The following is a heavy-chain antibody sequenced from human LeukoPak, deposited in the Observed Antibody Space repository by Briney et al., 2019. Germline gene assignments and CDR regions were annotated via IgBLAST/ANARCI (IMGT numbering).Heavy chain of an antibody. CDR3: ARRTVTTFSFWFDP. V-gene: IGHV4-4*09. D-gene: IGHD4-17*01. Sequence: SETLSLTCTVSVGSISSYYWSWIRQPPGKGLEWIGYIYTSGSTNYNPSLKSRVTISVDTSKNQFSLKLSSVTAADTAVYYCARRTVTTFSFWFDPWGQGTLVTVSS. CDR2: IYTSGST. CDR1: VGSISSYY. J-gene: IGHJ5*02.